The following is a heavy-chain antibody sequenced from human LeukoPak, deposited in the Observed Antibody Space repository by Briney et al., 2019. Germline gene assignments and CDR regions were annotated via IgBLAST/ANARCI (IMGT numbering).Heavy chain of an antibody. Sequence: PGGSLRLSCAASGFTFSSYNMNWVRQAPGKGLEWVSSISSSSSYIYYADSVKDRFTISRDNAKNALYLQMNSLRAEDTAVYYCAREAAGYSSGWPDYWGQGTLVTVSS. CDR2: ISSSSSYI. CDR1: GFTFSSYN. J-gene: IGHJ4*02. D-gene: IGHD6-19*01. CDR3: AREAAGYSSGWPDY. V-gene: IGHV3-21*01.